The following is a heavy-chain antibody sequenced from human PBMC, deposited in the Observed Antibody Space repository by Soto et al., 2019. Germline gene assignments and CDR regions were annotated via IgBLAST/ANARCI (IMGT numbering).Heavy chain of an antibody. Sequence: GGSLRLSCAVSGLTFKNAWMTWVRRAPGKGLEWVSAIGGGGFDTYYADSVKGRFTISRDNSKNTLYLQMNRLRAEDTAVYYCARHDDSSGYFTHFDYWGQGTLVTVSS. CDR2: IGGGGFDT. V-gene: IGHV3-23*01. J-gene: IGHJ4*02. CDR1: GLTFKNAW. CDR3: ARHDDSSGYFTHFDY. D-gene: IGHD3-22*01.